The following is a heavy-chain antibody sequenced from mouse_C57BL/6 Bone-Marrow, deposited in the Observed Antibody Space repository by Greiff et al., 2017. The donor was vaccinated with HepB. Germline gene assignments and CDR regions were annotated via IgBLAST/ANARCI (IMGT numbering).Heavy chain of an antibody. CDR3: ARTFATVVATD. Sequence: QVQLQQSGAELVKPGASVKMSCKASGYTFTSYWITWVKQRPGQGLEWIGDIYPGSGSTNYNEKFKSKATLTVDTSSSTAYMQLSSLTSEDSAVYYCARTFATVVATDWGQGTTLTVSS. CDR1: GYTFTSYW. D-gene: IGHD1-1*01. V-gene: IGHV1-55*01. J-gene: IGHJ2*01. CDR2: IYPGSGST.